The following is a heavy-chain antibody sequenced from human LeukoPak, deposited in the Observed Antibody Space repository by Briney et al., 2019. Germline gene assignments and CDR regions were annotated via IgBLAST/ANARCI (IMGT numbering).Heavy chain of an antibody. J-gene: IGHJ4*02. CDR2: IIPILGIA. CDR3: AKVSSRYSYGSDY. D-gene: IGHD5-18*01. V-gene: IGHV1-69*04. Sequence: SVKVSCKASGGTFSSYAISWVRQAPGQGLEWMGRIIPILGIANYAQKFQGRVTITADKSTSTAYMELSSLRSEDTAVYYCAKVSSRYSYGSDYWGQGTLVTVSS. CDR1: GGTFSSYA.